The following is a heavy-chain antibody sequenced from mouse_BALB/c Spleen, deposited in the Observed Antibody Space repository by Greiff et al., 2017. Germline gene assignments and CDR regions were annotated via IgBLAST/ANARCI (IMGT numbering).Heavy chain of an antibody. V-gene: IGHV5-17*02. D-gene: IGHD2-4*01. Sequence: EVNVVESGGGLVQPGGSRKLSCAASGFTFSSFGMHWVRQAPEKGLEWVAYISSGSSTIYYADTVKGRFTISRDNPKNTLFLQMTSLRSEDTAMYYCARSGYYDYDGHYFDYWGQGTTLTVSS. CDR3: ARSGYYDYDGHYFDY. CDR2: ISSGSSTI. CDR1: GFTFSSFG. J-gene: IGHJ2*01.